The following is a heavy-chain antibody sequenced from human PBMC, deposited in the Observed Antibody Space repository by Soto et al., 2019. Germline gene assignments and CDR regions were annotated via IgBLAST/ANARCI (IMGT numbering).Heavy chain of an antibody. CDR1: GDSISSGGYS. Sequence: SETLSLTCAVSGDSISSGGYSWNWLRQPPGKALEWIGYVYNSGSTNYNPSLKSRVTISVDTSKNQFSLKVNSVTAADTAVYYCARRAVVAVTGSLDNWLDPWGQGILVTVSS. J-gene: IGHJ5*02. CDR3: ARRAVVAVTGSLDNWLDP. CDR2: VYNSGST. D-gene: IGHD2-21*01. V-gene: IGHV4-61*08.